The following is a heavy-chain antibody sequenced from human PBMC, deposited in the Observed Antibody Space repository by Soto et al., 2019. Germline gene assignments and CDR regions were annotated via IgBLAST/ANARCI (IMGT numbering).Heavy chain of an antibody. CDR3: ARGKRAARRGNWFDP. Sequence: SEPLSLTCAVYGGSFSGYYWSWIRQPPGKGLEWIGEINHSGSTNYNPSLKSRVTISVDTSKNQFSLKLSSATAADTAVYYCARGKRAARRGNWFDPWGQGTLVTVSS. CDR2: INHSGST. D-gene: IGHD6-6*01. CDR1: GGSFSGYY. J-gene: IGHJ5*02. V-gene: IGHV4-34*01.